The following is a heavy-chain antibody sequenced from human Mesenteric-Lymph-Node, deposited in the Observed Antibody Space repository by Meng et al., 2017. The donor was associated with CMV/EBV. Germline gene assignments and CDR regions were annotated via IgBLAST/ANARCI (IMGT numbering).Heavy chain of an antibody. CDR2: ISSNGGST. CDR1: GFTFSSYA. CDR3: ARVQQWLVQTLDY. Sequence: ASGFTFSSYAMHWVRQAPGKGLEYVSAISSNGGSTYYADSVKGRFTISRDNSKNTLYLQMGSLRAEDMAVYYCARVQQWLVQTLDYWGQGTLVTVSS. V-gene: IGHV3-64*02. J-gene: IGHJ4*02. D-gene: IGHD6-19*01.